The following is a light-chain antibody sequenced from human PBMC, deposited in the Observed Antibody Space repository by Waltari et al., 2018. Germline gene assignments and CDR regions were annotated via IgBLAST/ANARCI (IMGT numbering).Light chain of an antibody. V-gene: IGLV2-14*03. J-gene: IGLJ2*01. CDR1: SSDVGGSNY. Sequence: QSALTQPASVSGSPGQSITISCTGTSSDVGGSNYVSWYQQHPGKAPKLMNYDVSNRPSGVSNRFSGSKSANTASLTISGLQAEDEADYYCGSYTSSSTVVFGGGTKLTVL. CDR2: DVS. CDR3: GSYTSSSTVV.